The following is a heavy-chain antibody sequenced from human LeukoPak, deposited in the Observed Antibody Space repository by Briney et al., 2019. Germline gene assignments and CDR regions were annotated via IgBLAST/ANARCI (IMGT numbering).Heavy chain of an antibody. D-gene: IGHD2-15*01. V-gene: IGHV3-9*03. J-gene: IGHJ4*02. Sequence: GGSLRLSCAASEFTLSSYSMNWVRQAPGKGLEWVSGISWNSGSIGYADSVKGRFTISRDNAKNSLYLQMNSLRAEDMALYYCAKAPTPGGSCTSYYFDYWGQGTLVTVSS. CDR3: AKAPTPGGSCTSYYFDY. CDR1: EFTLSSYS. CDR2: ISWNSGSI.